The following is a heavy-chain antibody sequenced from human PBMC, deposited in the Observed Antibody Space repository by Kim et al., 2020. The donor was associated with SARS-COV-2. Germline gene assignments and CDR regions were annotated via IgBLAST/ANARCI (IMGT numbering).Heavy chain of an antibody. Sequence: SETLSLTCAVYGGSLSSYYWSWIRQPPGKGLEWIGEINHSGGTNYNPSLKSRITLSLESKNQFSLKLNSVTAADTAVYYCARGSVARDDAFDMWGPGTMVTVSS. CDR3: ARGSVARDDAFDM. CDR1: GGSLSSYY. V-gene: IGHV4-34*01. CDR2: INHSGGT. J-gene: IGHJ3*02. D-gene: IGHD6-19*01.